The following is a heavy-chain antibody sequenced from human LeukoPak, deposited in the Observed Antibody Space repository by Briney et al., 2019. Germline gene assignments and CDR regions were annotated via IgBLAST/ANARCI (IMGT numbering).Heavy chain of an antibody. CDR3: ATNHDFWSGYLNFDY. V-gene: IGHV1-8*01. Sequence: GASVKVSCKASGYTFTSYDINWVRQATGQGLEWMGWMNPNSGNTGYAQKFQGRVTMTEDTSTDTAYMELSSLRSEDTAVYYCATNHDFWSGYLNFDYWGQGTLVTVSS. D-gene: IGHD3-3*01. J-gene: IGHJ4*02. CDR2: MNPNSGNT. CDR1: GYTFTSYD.